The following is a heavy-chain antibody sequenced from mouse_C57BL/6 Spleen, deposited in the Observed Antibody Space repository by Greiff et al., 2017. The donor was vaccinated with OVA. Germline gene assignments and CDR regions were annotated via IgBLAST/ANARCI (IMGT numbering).Heavy chain of an antibody. CDR2: INPSSGYT. CDR3: ARTGSYYLDY. V-gene: IGHV1-4*01. J-gene: IGHJ2*01. CDR1: GFTFTSYT. Sequence: QVQLQQSGADLARPGASVKMSCTASGFTFTSYTMHWVQQRPGQGLEWIGYINPSSGYTKYDQKFKDKATLSADKSSSTAYMQLSSLTSEDSAVNYCARTGSYYLDYWGQGTTLTVSS.